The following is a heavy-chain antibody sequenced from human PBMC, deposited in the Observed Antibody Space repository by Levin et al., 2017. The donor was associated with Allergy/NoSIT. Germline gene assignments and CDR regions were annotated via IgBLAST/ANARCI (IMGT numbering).Heavy chain of an antibody. CDR1: GGSVSTGSYY. V-gene: IGHV4-61*01. J-gene: IGHJ5*02. CDR3: ARGRGSTSAGWFDP. D-gene: IGHD3-16*01. Sequence: TSETLSLTCSVSGGSVSTGSYYWSWIRQPPGKGLEWIGYISYTGSTNYNPSLKSRVTISVDTSNNQFSLNLRSVTAADAAVYYCARGRGSTSAGWFDPCGQGILVSVSS. CDR2: ISYTGST.